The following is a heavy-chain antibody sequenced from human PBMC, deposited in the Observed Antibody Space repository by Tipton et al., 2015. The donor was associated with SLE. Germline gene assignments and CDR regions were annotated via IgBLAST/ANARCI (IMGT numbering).Heavy chain of an antibody. CDR3: ARGASAAGTYL. V-gene: IGHV4-59*11. J-gene: IGHJ5*02. Sequence: TLSLTCTVSGGSFTSHYWGYIRQPPGKGLEWIGHIDYTGKTDYNPSRKTRVTITVDPSKNQFSLNLGSVTAADTAIYYCARGASAAGTYLWGQGTLVTVSS. CDR1: GGSFTSHY. CDR2: IDYTGKT. D-gene: IGHD6-13*01.